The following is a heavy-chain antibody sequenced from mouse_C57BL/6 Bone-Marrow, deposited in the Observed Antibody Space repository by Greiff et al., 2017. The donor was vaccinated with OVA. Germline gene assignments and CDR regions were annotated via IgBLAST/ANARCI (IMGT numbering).Heavy chain of an antibody. CDR3: ARRDYGKDYYAMDY. J-gene: IGHJ4*01. Sequence: VQLQQSGPVLVKPGASVKMSCKASGYTFTDYYMNWVKQSHGKSLEWIGVINPYNGGTSYNQKFKGKATLTVDKSSSTAYMELNSLTSEDSAVYYCARRDYGKDYYAMDYWGQGTSVTVSS. CDR1: GYTFTDYY. CDR2: INPYNGGT. V-gene: IGHV1-19*01. D-gene: IGHD1-1*01.